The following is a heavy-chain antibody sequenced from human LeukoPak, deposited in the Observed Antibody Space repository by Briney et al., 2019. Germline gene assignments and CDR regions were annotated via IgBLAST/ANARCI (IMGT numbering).Heavy chain of an antibody. V-gene: IGHV4-34*01. CDR3: ARGARSVRSVRFDY. Sequence: SETLSLTCAVYGGSFSSYYWSWIRQPPGKGLEWIGEINRSGSSNYNPSLKSRVTTSVDPSKNQLSLRLSSVTPAETAVHSCARGARSVRSVRFDYWGQGTLVTVSS. D-gene: IGHD3-22*01. CDR1: GGSFSSYY. CDR2: INRSGSS. J-gene: IGHJ4*02.